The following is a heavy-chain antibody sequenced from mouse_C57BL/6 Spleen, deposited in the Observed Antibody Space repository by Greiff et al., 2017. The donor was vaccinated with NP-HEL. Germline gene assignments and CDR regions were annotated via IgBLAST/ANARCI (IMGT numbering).Heavy chain of an antibody. CDR3: AREDYGNYVGFDV. Sequence: VQLQQPGAELVKPGASVKMSCKASGYTFTRYWITWVKQRPGPGLEWIGDIYPGSGSTNYNEKFKSKATLTVDTSSSTADMQLSSLTSEDSAVYYCAREDYGNYVGFDVWGTGTTVTVSS. CDR2: IYPGSGST. V-gene: IGHV1-55*01. D-gene: IGHD2-1*01. J-gene: IGHJ1*03. CDR1: GYTFTRYW.